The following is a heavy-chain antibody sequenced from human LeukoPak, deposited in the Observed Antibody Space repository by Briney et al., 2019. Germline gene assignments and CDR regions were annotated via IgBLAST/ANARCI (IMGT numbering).Heavy chain of an antibody. CDR2: ISDNEGI. CDR1: SESFSGGY. Sequence: PSETLSLTCSVYSESFSGGYWSWIRQPPGKGLDWIGEISDNEGIKYSPSLKSRVTISVDTSKNQFSLKLSSVTAADTAVYYCARSEAAWAFADYWGQGTLVTVSS. D-gene: IGHD2-15*01. V-gene: IGHV4-34*01. J-gene: IGHJ4*02. CDR3: ARSEAAWAFADY.